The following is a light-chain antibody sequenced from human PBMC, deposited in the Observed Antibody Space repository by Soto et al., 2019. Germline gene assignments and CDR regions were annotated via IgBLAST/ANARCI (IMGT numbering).Light chain of an antibody. CDR1: QSISNW. CDR2: KAP. J-gene: IGKJ1*01. Sequence: IQLTQSPSTLSASVGDRVTITCRASQSISNWLAWYQQKPGKAPKLLIYKAPSLESGVPSRFSGSGSGTEFTLTISSLQHDDFATYYCQQYNSYSGTFGQGTNVDIK. CDR3: QQYNSYSGT. V-gene: IGKV1-5*03.